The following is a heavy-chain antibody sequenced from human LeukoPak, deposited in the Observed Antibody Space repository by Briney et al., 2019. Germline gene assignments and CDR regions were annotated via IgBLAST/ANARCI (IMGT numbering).Heavy chain of an antibody. V-gene: IGHV1-2*02. CDR3: ARDPYGGTYFDY. Sequence: ASVKVSCKASVYTFTRYYMHWVRQAPGQGREGMGWINPNSGGTNYAQKFQGRVTMTRDTSISTAYMELSRLRSDDTAVYYCARDPYGGTYFDYWGQGTLVTVSS. CDR2: INPNSGGT. J-gene: IGHJ4*02. D-gene: IGHD2-21*01. CDR1: VYTFTRYY.